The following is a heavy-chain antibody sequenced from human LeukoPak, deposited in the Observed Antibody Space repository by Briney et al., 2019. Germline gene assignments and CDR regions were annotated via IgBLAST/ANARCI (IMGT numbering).Heavy chain of an antibody. J-gene: IGHJ5*02. CDR3: ARVYCSSTSCYSPNWFDP. D-gene: IGHD2-2*02. Sequence: SETLSLTCTVSGGSISSHYWSWIRQPPGKGLEWIGYIYYSGSTNYNPSLKSRVTISVDTSKNQFSLKLSSVTAADTAVYYCARVYCSSTSCYSPNWFDPWGQGTLVTVSS. CDR1: GGSISSHY. CDR2: IYYSGST. V-gene: IGHV4-59*11.